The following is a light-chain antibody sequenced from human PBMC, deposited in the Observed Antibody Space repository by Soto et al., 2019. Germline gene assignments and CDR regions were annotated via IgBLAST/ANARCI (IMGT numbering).Light chain of an antibody. V-gene: IGLV1-44*01. CDR2: SNN. CDR1: SSNIGSNT. J-gene: IGLJ2*01. CDR3: AAWDDSLKGV. Sequence: QSVLTQPPSASGAPGQRVTISCSGSSSNIGSNTVSWYQQLPGTAPKLLIYSNNQRPSRVPDRFSGSRSGTSASLAISGLQSEDEAVYYCAAWDDSLKGVFGGGTKLTVL.